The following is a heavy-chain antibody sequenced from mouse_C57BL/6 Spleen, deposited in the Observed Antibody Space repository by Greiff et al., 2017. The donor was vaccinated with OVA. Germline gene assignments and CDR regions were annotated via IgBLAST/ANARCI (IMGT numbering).Heavy chain of an antibody. CDR3: ARSDYGRGAMDY. V-gene: IGHV1-64*01. J-gene: IGHJ4*01. CDR2: IHPNSGST. D-gene: IGHD1-1*01. CDR1: GYTFTSYW. Sequence: QVQLQQPGAELVKPGASVKLSCKASGYTFTSYWMHWVKQRPGQGLEWIGMIHPNSGSTNYNEKFKSKATLTVDKSSSTAYMQLSSLTSEDSAVYYCARSDYGRGAMDYWGQGTSVTVSS.